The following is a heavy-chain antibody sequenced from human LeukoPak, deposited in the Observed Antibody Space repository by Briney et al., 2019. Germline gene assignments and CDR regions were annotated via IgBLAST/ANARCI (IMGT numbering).Heavy chain of an antibody. J-gene: IGHJ4*02. CDR2: MNPNSGNT. D-gene: IGHD3-22*01. Sequence: ASVKVSCKASGYTFTSYDINWVRQATGQGLEWMGWMNPNSGNTGYAQKFQGRVTITRNTSISTAYMELSSLRSEDTAVYYCAAGPLRDSSGYYYGDSDYWGQGTLVTVSS. CDR1: GYTFTSYD. CDR3: AAGPLRDSSGYYYGDSDY. V-gene: IGHV1-8*03.